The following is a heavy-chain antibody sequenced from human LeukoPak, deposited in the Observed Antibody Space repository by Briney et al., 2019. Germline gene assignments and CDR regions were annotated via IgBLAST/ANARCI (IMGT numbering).Heavy chain of an antibody. D-gene: IGHD6-19*01. J-gene: IGHJ6*02. CDR2: INPNSGNT. V-gene: IGHV1-8*01. CDR1: GYTFTTYD. Sequence: ASVKVSCKASGYTFTTYDINWVRQATGQGLEWMGWINPNSGNTGYAQKFQGRVTMTRSTSLSTAYMELSSLTSEDTAVYYCARKQIDSGIYYYYYGLDVWGQGTTVTVSS. CDR3: ARKQIDSGIYYYYYGLDV.